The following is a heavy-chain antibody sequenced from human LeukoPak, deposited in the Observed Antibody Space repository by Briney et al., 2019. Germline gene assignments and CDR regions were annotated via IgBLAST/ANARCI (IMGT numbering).Heavy chain of an antibody. CDR3: ARVLHKRNYDSSDYYGY. Sequence: PGGSLRLSCAASGFTVSSNYMSWVRQAPGKGLEWISYISSGSSTIYYADSVKGRFTISRDNAKNSLYLQMNSLRAEDTAVYYCARVLHKRNYDSSDYYGYWGQGTLVTVSS. CDR1: GFTVSSNY. J-gene: IGHJ4*02. D-gene: IGHD3-22*01. CDR2: ISSGSSTI. V-gene: IGHV3-48*01.